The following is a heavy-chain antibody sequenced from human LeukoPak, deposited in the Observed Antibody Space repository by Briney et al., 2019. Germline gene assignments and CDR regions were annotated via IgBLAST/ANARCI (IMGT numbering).Heavy chain of an antibody. J-gene: IGHJ1*01. CDR3: VAYYYDSSGLQH. CDR2: IYHSGST. CDR1: GGSIGSSNW. Sequence: SETLSLTCAVSGGSIGSSNWWSWVRQPPGKGLEWIGEIYHSGSTNYNPSLKSRVTISVDKSKNQFSLKLSSVTAADTAVYYCVAYYYDSSGLQHWGQGTLVTVSS. D-gene: IGHD3-22*01. V-gene: IGHV4-4*02.